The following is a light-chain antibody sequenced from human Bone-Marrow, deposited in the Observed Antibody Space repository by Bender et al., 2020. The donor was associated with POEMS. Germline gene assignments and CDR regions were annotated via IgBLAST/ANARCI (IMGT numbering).Light chain of an antibody. V-gene: IGLV1-44*01. CDR3: STWDDGLSALL. CDR1: SIGRNP. CDR2: ADD. J-gene: IGLJ3*02. Sequence: QSVLTQPPSASGTPGQRVTISCSGGSIGRNPINWYQQLPGTAPRLVIYADDRRPSWFPNRFSASKSGSSTSLAISGLQSEEAADYDCSTWDDGLSALLFGGGTKLTVL.